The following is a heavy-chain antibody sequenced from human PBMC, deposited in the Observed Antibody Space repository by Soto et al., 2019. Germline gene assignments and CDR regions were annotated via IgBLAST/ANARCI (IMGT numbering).Heavy chain of an antibody. D-gene: IGHD5-12*01. CDR3: AKDLGMVATTMYYFND. Sequence: QVQLVESGGGVVQPGRSLRLSCAASGFTFSSYGMHWVRQAPGKGLEWVAVIAYDGSNNYYADSVKGRFTISRDNAKKSLYLQMNSLRADDTAMYYCAKDLGMVATTMYYFNDWGQGTLVTVSS. CDR2: IAYDGSNN. CDR1: GFTFSSYG. V-gene: IGHV3-30*18. J-gene: IGHJ4*02.